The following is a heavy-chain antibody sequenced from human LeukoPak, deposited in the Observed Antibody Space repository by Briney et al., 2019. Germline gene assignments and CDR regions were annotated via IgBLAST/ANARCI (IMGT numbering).Heavy chain of an antibody. V-gene: IGHV1-2*02. CDR3: AREHSGYDFGWFDP. D-gene: IGHD5-12*01. J-gene: IGHJ5*02. Sequence: EASVKVSCKASGYTFTGYYLHWVRQAPGQGLEWMGWINPNSGGTNYAQKFQGRVTMTRDTSISTAYMELSRLRSDDTAVYYCAREHSGYDFGWFDPWGQGTLVTVSS. CDR2: INPNSGGT. CDR1: GYTFTGYY.